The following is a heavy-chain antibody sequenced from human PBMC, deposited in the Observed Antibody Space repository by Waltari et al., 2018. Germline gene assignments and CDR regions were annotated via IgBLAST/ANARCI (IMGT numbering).Heavy chain of an antibody. CDR1: GGSFSGYY. D-gene: IGHD3-10*01. V-gene: IGHV4-34*01. J-gene: IGHJ4*02. CDR3: ARGRSNYYGSGSYYYFDY. Sequence: QVQLQQWGAGLLKPSETLSLTCAVYGGSFSGYYWSWIRQPPGKGLEWIGEINHSGSTNYNPSLKSRVTISVDTSKNQFSLKLSSVTAADTAVYYCARGRSNYYGSGSYYYFDYWGQGTLVTVSS. CDR2: INHSGST.